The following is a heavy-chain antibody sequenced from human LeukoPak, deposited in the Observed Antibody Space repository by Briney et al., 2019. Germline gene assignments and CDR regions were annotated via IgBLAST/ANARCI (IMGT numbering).Heavy chain of an antibody. V-gene: IGHV4-39*07. J-gene: IGHJ5*02. D-gene: IGHD3-10*01. CDR1: GGSIGSTSYY. CDR3: ARASLWFGPTNWFDP. Sequence: PSETLSLTCVVSGGSIGSTSYYWGWIRQPPGKGLEWIGSIYYSGSTYYSPSLKSRVTISVDTSKNQFSLKLSSVTAADTAVYYCARASLWFGPTNWFDPWGQGTLVTVSS. CDR2: IYYSGST.